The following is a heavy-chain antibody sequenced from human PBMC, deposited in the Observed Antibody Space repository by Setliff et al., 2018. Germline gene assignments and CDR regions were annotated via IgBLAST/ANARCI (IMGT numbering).Heavy chain of an antibody. CDR3: ARRRWLQFYYYYGMDV. V-gene: IGHV4-59*08. D-gene: IGHD4-4*01. CDR2: IYYSGST. CDR1: GGSFSGYY. J-gene: IGHJ6*02. Sequence: SETLSLTCAVYGGSFSGYYWSWIRQPPGKGLEWIGYIYYSGSTYYDPSLKSRVTISVDTSKNQFSLKLSSVTAADTAVYYCARRRWLQFYYYYGMDVWGQGTTVTVSS.